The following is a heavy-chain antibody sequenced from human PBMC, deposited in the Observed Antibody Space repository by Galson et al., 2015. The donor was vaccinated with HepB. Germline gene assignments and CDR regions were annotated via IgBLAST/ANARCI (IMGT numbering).Heavy chain of an antibody. J-gene: IGHJ6*02. CDR2: ISYDGSNK. Sequence: SLRLSCAASGFTFSSYGMHRVRQAPGKGLEWVAVISYDGSNKYYADSVKGRFTISRDNSKNTLYLQMNSLRAEDTAVYYCAKDITMVRGAEYSYYYYYGMDVWGQGTTVTVSS. CDR1: GFTFSSYG. CDR3: AKDITMVRGAEYSYYYYYGMDV. D-gene: IGHD3-10*01. V-gene: IGHV3-30*18.